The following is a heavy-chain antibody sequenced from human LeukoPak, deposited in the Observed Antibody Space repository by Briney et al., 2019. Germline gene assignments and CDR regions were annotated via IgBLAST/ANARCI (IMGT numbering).Heavy chain of an antibody. CDR3: AKDCCGYSYGSNFDY. D-gene: IGHD5-18*01. J-gene: IGHJ4*02. V-gene: IGHV3-30*02. Sequence: PGGSLRLSCAASGFTFSSYGMHWVRQAPGKGLEWVAFIRYDGSNKYYADSVKGRVTISRDNSKNTLYLQMNSLRAEDTAVYYCAKDCCGYSYGSNFDYWGQGTLVTVSS. CDR2: IRYDGSNK. CDR1: GFTFSSYG.